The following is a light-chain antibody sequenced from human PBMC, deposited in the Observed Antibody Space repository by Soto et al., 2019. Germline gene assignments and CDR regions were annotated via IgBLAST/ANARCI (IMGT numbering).Light chain of an antibody. J-gene: IGLJ1*01. CDR3: CSYAGPSTRYV. Sequence: QSALTQPASVSGSPGQSITISCTGTSRDVGNYNLVSWYQHHPGKAPKLIIYDVTKRPSGVSNRFSGSKSGNTASLTISGLQAEDEADYYCCSYAGPSTRYVFGTGTKVTVL. CDR2: DVT. CDR1: SRDVGNYNL. V-gene: IGLV2-23*02.